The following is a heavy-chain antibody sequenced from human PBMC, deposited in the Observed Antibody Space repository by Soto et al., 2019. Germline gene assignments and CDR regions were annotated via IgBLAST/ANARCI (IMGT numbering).Heavy chain of an antibody. D-gene: IGHD6-19*01. J-gene: IGHJ4*02. CDR3: AKVAVAGVDY. CDR1: GFTFSSYG. Sequence: QVQLVESGGGVVQPGRSLRLSCAASGFTFSSYGMHWVRQAPGKGLEWVAVISYDGSNKYYADSVKGRFTISRDNSKNTLYLQMNSLRAEDTAAYYCAKVAVAGVDYWGQGTLVTVSS. CDR2: ISYDGSNK. V-gene: IGHV3-30*18.